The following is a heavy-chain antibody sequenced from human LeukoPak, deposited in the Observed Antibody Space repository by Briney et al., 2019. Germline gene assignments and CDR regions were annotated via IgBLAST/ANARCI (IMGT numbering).Heavy chain of an antibody. V-gene: IGHV4-31*03. CDR2: IYYSGST. CDR1: GGSISSGGYY. CDR3: ARGDGVVVPAAIGLSYYYCGMDV. D-gene: IGHD2-2*02. J-gene: IGHJ6*02. Sequence: SETLSLTCTVSGGSISSGGYYWSWIRQHPGKGLEWIGYIYYSGSTYYNPSLKSRVTISVDTSKNQFSLKLSSVTAADTAVYYCARGDGVVVPAAIGLSYYYCGMDVWGQGTTVTVSS.